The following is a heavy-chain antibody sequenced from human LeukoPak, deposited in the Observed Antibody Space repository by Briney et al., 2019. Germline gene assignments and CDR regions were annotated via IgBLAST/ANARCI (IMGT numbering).Heavy chain of an antibody. V-gene: IGHV4-30-4*08. J-gene: IGHJ4*02. Sequence: SETLSLTCTVSGGSISSGDYYWSWIRQPPGKGLEWIGYIYYSGGNYYNPSLKSRVTISVDTSKNQFSLKLSSVTAADTAVYYCASSGYDRLNFDYWGQGTLVTVSS. D-gene: IGHD5-12*01. CDR1: GGSISSGDYY. CDR3: ASSGYDRLNFDY. CDR2: IYYSGGN.